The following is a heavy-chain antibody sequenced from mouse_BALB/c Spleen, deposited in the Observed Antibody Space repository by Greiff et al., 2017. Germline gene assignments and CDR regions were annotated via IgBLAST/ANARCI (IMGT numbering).Heavy chain of an antibody. D-gene: IGHD2-10*02. CDR1: GYSFTSYW. CDR3: TRKGYGNYPH. J-gene: IGHJ2*01. CDR2: IYPGNSDT. V-gene: IGHV1-5*01. Sequence: VQLQQSGAELVRPGASVKLSCKASGYSFTSYWMNWVKQRPGQGLEWIGAIYPGNSDTSYNQKFKGKAKLTAVTSASTAYMELSSLTNEDSAVYYCTRKGYGNYPHWGQGTTLTVSS.